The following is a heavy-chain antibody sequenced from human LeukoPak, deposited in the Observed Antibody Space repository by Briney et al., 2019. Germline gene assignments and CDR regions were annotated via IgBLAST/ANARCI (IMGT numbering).Heavy chain of an antibody. D-gene: IGHD5-12*01. CDR3: ARDKAWLDP. V-gene: IGHV4-4*07. J-gene: IGHJ5*02. Sequence: PSETLSLTCTVSGGSMGSYYWAWIRQPAGKGLEWIGRIYSAGTTTYNLALKSRVTMSIDMSKNQFSLTLRSMTAADTAVYYCARDKAWLDPWGQGTLVTVSS. CDR2: IYSAGTT. CDR1: GGSMGSYY.